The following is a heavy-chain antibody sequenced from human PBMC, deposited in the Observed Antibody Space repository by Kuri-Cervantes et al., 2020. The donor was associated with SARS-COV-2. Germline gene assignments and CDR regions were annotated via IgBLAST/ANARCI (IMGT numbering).Heavy chain of an antibody. CDR1: GYTFTSYY. V-gene: IGHV1-2*02. J-gene: IGHJ6*03. CDR2: INPSGGST. D-gene: IGHD3-3*01. CDR3: ARAYLWSGYYTDYYMDV. Sequence: ASVKVSCKASGYTFTSYYMHWVRQAPGQGLEWMRIINPSGGSTNYAQKFQGRVTMTRDTSISTAYMELSRLRSDDTAVYYCARAYLWSGYYTDYYMDVWGKGTTVTVSS.